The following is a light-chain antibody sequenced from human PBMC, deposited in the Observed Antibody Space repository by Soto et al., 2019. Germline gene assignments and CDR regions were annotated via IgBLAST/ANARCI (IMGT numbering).Light chain of an antibody. CDR3: QQYDSTPLYT. CDR1: QSVRNNY. V-gene: IGKV3-20*01. Sequence: EIVLTQSPGTLSLSPGERATLSCRASQSVRNNYLAWYRQKPGQAPRLLIYGATSRATGIPDRFSGSGSGTDFTLTISRLEPEDFAVYSCQQYDSTPLYTFGQGTKLEIK. J-gene: IGKJ2*01. CDR2: GAT.